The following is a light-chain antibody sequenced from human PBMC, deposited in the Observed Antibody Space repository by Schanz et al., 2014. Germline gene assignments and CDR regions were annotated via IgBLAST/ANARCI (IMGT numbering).Light chain of an antibody. CDR2: EGS. Sequence: QSSLTQPASVSGSPGQSITISCTGTSSDIGSYNLVSWYQQHPDKAPKLMIYEGSKRPSGVSNRFSGSKSGNTASLTISGLQAEDEADYYCSSYTSSSTLFGGGTKLTVL. J-gene: IGLJ2*01. CDR1: SSDIGSYNL. V-gene: IGLV2-14*02. CDR3: SSYTSSSTL.